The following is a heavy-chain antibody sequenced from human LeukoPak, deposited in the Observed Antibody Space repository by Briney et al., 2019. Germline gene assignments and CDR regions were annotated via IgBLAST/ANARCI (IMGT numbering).Heavy chain of an antibody. J-gene: IGHJ6*02. V-gene: IGHV4-34*01. D-gene: IGHD5-18*01. Sequence: SETLSLTCAVYGGSFSGYYWSWIRQPPGKGLEWIGEINHSGSTNYNPSLKSRVTISVDTSKNQFSLKLSSVTAADTAVYYCARALIQLWSLGMDVWGQGTTVTVS. CDR2: INHSGST. CDR3: ARALIQLWSLGMDV. CDR1: GGSFSGYY.